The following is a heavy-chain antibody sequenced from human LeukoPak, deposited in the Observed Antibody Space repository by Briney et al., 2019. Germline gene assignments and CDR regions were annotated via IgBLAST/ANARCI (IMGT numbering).Heavy chain of an antibody. J-gene: IGHJ5*02. CDR1: GFTFSTYS. V-gene: IGHV4-34*01. CDR3: ARLSFRFFGWPRFDP. D-gene: IGHD3-3*01. CDR2: INHSGST. Sequence: PGGSLRLSCAASGFTFSTYSMHWLRLAPGKGLEWIGEINHSGSTNYNPSLKSRVTISVEPSKHQFSLKLSSVTAADTAVYYCARLSFRFFGWPRFDPWGQGTLVTVSS.